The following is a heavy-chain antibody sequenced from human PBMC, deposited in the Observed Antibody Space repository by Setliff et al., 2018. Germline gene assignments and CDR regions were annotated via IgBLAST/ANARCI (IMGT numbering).Heavy chain of an antibody. D-gene: IGHD3-16*01. CDR2: ISSSCSYI. CDR3: ARESAWGMITCGSIDY. CDR1: GFTFSSYS. V-gene: IGHV3-21*01. Sequence: PGGSLRLSCAASGFTFSSYSMNWVRQAPGKGLEWVSSISSSCSYIYYADSVKGRFTISRDNAKNSLYLQMNSLRAEDTAVYYCARESAWGMITCGSIDYWGQGTLVTSPQ. J-gene: IGHJ4*02.